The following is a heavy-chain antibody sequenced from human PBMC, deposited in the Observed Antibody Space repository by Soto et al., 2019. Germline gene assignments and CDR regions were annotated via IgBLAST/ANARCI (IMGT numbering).Heavy chain of an antibody. CDR3: ARHQNDFWSGYKVYYYMDV. J-gene: IGHJ6*03. Sequence: PGESLKISCKGSGYSFTTYWIGWVRQMPVKGLEWMGIIYPGDSDTRYSPSFQGQVTISADKSISTAYLQWSSLKASDTAMYYCARHQNDFWSGYKVYYYMDVWGKGTTVTVSS. CDR1: GYSFTTYW. CDR2: IYPGDSDT. D-gene: IGHD3-3*01. V-gene: IGHV5-51*01.